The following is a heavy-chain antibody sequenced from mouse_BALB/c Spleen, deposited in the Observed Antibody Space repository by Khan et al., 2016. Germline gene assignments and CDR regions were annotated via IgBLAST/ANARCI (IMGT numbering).Heavy chain of an antibody. Sequence: IQLVQSGAELVRPGALVKLSCKASGFNIKDYYMHWVKQRPEQGLEWIGWIDPENGNTIYDPKFQGKASITADTSSNTAYLQLSSLTSEDTAVYYWAVDGSWFAYWGQGTLVTVSA. D-gene: IGHD2-3*01. J-gene: IGHJ3*01. CDR1: GFNIKDYY. CDR2: IDPENGNT. CDR3: AVDGSWFAY. V-gene: IGHV14-1*02.